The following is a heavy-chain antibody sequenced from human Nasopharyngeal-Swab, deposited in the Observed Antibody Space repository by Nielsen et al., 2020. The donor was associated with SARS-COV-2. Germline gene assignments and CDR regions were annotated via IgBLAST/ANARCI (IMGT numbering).Heavy chain of an antibody. V-gene: IGHV2-5*01. CDR1: GFSLSSSGVG. Sequence: SGPTLVKPTQTLTLTCTFSGFSLSSSGVGVGWIRQPPGKALEWLANIYWNDGNRYSPSLKSRVTISKDTPANEVVLTLTNMDPVDTATYYRAQTFYSDSRGNFDYWSQGTPVTVSS. CDR3: AQTFYSDSRGNFDY. D-gene: IGHD3-22*01. J-gene: IGHJ4*02. CDR2: IYWNDGN.